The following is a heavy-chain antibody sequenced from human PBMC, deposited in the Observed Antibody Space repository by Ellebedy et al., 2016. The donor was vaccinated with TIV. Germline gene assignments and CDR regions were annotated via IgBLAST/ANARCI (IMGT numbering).Heavy chain of an antibody. D-gene: IGHD4-17*01. CDR1: GFSLSNARMG. J-gene: IGHJ6*02. V-gene: IGHV2-26*01. CDR2: IFSNDEK. Sequence: SGPTLVKPTETLTLTCTVSGFSLSNARMGVSWIRQPPGKALEWLAHIFSNDEKSYSTSPKSRLTISKDTSKSQVVLTMTNMDPVDTATYYCARMETVTTTVWVYYYGMDVWGQGTTVTVSS. CDR3: ARMETVTTTVWVYYYGMDV.